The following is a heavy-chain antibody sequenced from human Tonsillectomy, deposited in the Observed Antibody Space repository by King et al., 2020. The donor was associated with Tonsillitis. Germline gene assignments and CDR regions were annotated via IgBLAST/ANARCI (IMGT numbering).Heavy chain of an antibody. D-gene: IGHD6-13*01. V-gene: IGHV4-38-2*01. Sequence: QLQESGPGLVKPSETLSLTCAVSGYSISSGYYWGWIRQPPGKGLEWIGSIYHSGTTYYKPSLKSRATISVDTSKNQFSLRLRSVTAADTAVYYCARPSSSWSDDSFFDLWGRGTLVTVSS. CDR1: GYSISSGYY. CDR2: IYHSGTT. J-gene: IGHJ2*01. CDR3: ARPSSSWSDDSFFDL.